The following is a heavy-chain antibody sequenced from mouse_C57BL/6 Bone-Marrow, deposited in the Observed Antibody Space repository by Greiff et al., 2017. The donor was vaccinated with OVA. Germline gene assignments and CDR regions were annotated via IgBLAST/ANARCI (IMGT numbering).Heavy chain of an antibody. CDR1: GYTFTSYW. J-gene: IGHJ4*01. Sequence: QVQLQHPGAELVKPGASVKMSCKASGYTFTSYWITWVKQRPGQGLEWIGDIYPGSGSTNYNEKFKSKATLTVDTSSSTAYMQLSSLTSEDSAVYYCARGEGDYAMDYWGQGTSVTVSS. V-gene: IGHV1-55*01. CDR2: IYPGSGST. CDR3: ARGEGDYAMDY.